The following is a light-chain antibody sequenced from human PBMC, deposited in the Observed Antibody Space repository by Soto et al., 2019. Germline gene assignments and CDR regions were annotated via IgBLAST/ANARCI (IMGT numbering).Light chain of an antibody. CDR3: QQYGSSSQT. J-gene: IGKJ1*01. CDR1: QRVGSNY. Sequence: VTKSPEALCVGKGERSPLSSSPSQRVGSNYLAWYQQRPGQPPNLLIFGASHRAPDIPDRFSGSGSGTDFTLTISRLETEDFAVYYCQQYGSSSQTFGHGTKVDIK. CDR2: GAS. V-gene: IGKV3-20*01.